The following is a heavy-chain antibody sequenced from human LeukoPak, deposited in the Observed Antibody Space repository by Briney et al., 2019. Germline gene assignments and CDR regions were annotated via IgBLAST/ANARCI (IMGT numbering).Heavy chain of an antibody. Sequence: GGSLRLSCAASGFTFTNAWMNWVRQAPGKGLEWVGRIKSKTDGGTTDYAAPVKGRFTISRDDSKNTLYLQMNSLRAEDTAVYYCVISSDYFDYWGQGTLVTVSS. V-gene: IGHV3-15*01. J-gene: IGHJ4*02. CDR3: VISSDYFDY. CDR1: GFTFTNAW. D-gene: IGHD3-10*01. CDR2: IKSKTDGGTT.